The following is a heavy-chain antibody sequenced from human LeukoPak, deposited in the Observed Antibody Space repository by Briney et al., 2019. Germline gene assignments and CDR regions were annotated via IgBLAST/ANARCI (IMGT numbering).Heavy chain of an antibody. Sequence: GGSLRLSCAASGFTVSNSWMFWVRQAPGKGLMYVSEINNDGNRIRYVDSVKGRFTISRDGAKNTLFLLMNSLRDDDTAMYYCARGGLPGGFDYWGQGILVTVSS. CDR2: INNDGNRI. CDR3: ARGGLPGGFDY. CDR1: GFTVSNSW. J-gene: IGHJ4*02. D-gene: IGHD7-27*01. V-gene: IGHV3-74*01.